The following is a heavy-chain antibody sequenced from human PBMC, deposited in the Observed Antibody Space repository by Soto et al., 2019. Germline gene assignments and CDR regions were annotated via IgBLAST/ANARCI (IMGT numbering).Heavy chain of an antibody. J-gene: IGHJ4*02. CDR3: ASSRPNDY. Sequence: EVQLVESGGVVVQPGGSLRLSCAASGFTFDDYTMHWVRQAPGKGLEWVSLISCDGGSTYYADSVKGRFTISRDNSKNSLYLQMNSLRTEDTALYYCASSRPNDYWGQGTLVTVSS. CDR2: ISCDGGST. CDR1: GFTFDDYT. D-gene: IGHD6-13*01. V-gene: IGHV3-43*01.